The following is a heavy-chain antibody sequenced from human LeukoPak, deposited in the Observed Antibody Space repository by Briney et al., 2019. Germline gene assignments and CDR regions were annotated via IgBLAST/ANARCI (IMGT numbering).Heavy chain of an antibody. CDR3: ARSYGGTYYFDY. CDR1: GFTFISYE. V-gene: IGHV3-48*03. CDR2: ISSSGSTI. D-gene: IGHD4-23*01. Sequence: GGALRLSCAASGFTFISYEMNWVRQAPGKGLEWVSYISSSGSTIYYADSVKGRFTISRDNAKNSLYLQMNSLRAEDTAAYYCARSYGGTYYFDYWGQGTLVTVPS. J-gene: IGHJ4*02.